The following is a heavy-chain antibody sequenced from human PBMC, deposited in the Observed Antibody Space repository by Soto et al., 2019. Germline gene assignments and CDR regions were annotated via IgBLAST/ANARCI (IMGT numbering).Heavy chain of an antibody. CDR3: ARDPDYDSSGPSFASEYFQH. V-gene: IGHV4-59*01. J-gene: IGHJ1*01. D-gene: IGHD3-22*01. CDR1: GGSISSYY. CDR2: IYYSGST. Sequence: SETLSLTCTVSGGSISSYYWSWIRQPPGKGLEWIGYIYYSGSTNYNPSLKSRVTISVDTSKNQFSLKLSSVTAADTAVYYCARDPDYDSSGPSFASEYFQHWGQGTLVTVSS.